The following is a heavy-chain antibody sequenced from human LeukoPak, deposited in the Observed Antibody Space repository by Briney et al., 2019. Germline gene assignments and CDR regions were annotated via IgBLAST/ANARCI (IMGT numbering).Heavy chain of an antibody. Sequence: SETLSLTCTVSGGSISSSRYYWGWLRQPPGKGLEWIGSIYYSGSTYYNPSLKSRVTISVDTSKNQFSLKLSSVTAADTAVYYCARRITTSSWFDPWGQGTLVTVSS. J-gene: IGHJ5*02. V-gene: IGHV4-39*01. CDR2: IYYSGST. D-gene: IGHD3-10*01. CDR3: ARRITTSSWFDP. CDR1: GGSISSSRYY.